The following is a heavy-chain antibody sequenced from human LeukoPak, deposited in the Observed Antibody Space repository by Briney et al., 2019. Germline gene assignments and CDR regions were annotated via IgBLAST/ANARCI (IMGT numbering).Heavy chain of an antibody. J-gene: IGHJ6*03. V-gene: IGHV4-30-4*01. Sequence: PSQTLSLTCFVSGGSVGSADYYWGWIRQSPGKGLDWIGYINYSGITYYNPSLKTRVTISVDTSKNQFSLKLSSVTAADTAVFYCARGPTAPESVPYYYYIDVWGKGTTVTVSS. D-gene: IGHD5-18*01. CDR2: INYSGIT. CDR1: GGSVGSADYY. CDR3: ARGPTAPESVPYYYYIDV.